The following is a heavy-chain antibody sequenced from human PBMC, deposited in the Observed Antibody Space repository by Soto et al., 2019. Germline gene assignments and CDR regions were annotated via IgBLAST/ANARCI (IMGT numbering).Heavy chain of an antibody. CDR1: GGTFSSYD. D-gene: IGHD3-10*01. CDR2: IIPVFGTS. J-gene: IGHJ4*02. CDR3: ARGLHATSGSYYFDS. Sequence: QEQLVQSGTEMRKPGSSVNVSCRASGGTFSSYDLGWVRQAPGQGLEWMGGIIPVFGTSYTAQKFQGRVTITAVESTGTAYMELSSLRVEDTAVYFCARGLHATSGSYYFDSWGQGTLVTVSS. V-gene: IGHV1-69*01.